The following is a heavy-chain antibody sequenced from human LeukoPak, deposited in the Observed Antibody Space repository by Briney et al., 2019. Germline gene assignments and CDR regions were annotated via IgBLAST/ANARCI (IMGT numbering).Heavy chain of an antibody. CDR3: ARLGSYHDF. Sequence: PSETLSLTCTVSGAYISNYYWSWIRQTPEKGLEWMGHIHTSGESRYYPSLASPLTRSIDTSRNQRSLKLTSVTAADTAVYFCARLGSYHDFRGQGALVTVSS. CDR2: IHTSGES. V-gene: IGHV4-4*09. D-gene: IGHD1-26*01. CDR1: GAYISNYY. J-gene: IGHJ4*02.